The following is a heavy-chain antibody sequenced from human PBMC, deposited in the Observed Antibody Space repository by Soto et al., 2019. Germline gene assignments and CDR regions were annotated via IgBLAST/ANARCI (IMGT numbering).Heavy chain of an antibody. Sequence: QVQLVQSGAEVKKPGSSVKVSCKASGGTFSSYAISWVRQAPGQGLEWMGGIIPIFGTANYAQKFQGRVTITADESTSTAYMELSSLRSEDTAVYYCARGRRAAAGIYYYYYYGMDVWGQGTTVTVSS. V-gene: IGHV1-69*01. D-gene: IGHD6-13*01. J-gene: IGHJ6*02. CDR3: ARGRRAAAGIYYYYYYGMDV. CDR2: IIPIFGTA. CDR1: GGTFSSYA.